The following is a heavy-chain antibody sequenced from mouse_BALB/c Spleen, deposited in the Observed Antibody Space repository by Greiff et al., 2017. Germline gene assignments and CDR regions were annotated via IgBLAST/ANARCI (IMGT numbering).Heavy chain of an antibody. CDR1: GFTFSSYG. D-gene: IGHD2-5*01. CDR3: ARGSNLDY. CDR2: INSNGGST. V-gene: IGHV5-6-3*01. Sequence: EVQGVESGGGLVQPGGSLKLSCAASGFTFSSYGMSWVRQTPDKRLELVATINSNGGSTYYPDSVKGRFTISRDNAKNTLYLQMSSLKSEDTAMYYCARGSNLDYWGQGTTLTVSS. J-gene: IGHJ2*01.